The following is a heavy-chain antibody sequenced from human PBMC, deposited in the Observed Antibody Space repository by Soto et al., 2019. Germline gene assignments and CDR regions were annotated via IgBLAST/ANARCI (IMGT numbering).Heavy chain of an antibody. CDR2: ISDDNGNI. J-gene: IGHJ6*02. D-gene: IGHD3-16*02. Sequence: ASVKVSCKASGYTFSTYGVTWVRQAPGQGPEWMGWISDDNGNIEYAQKFQGRVIMTTDTSISTAYMEVRNLRSDDTAVYYCARAGTHSNLCATYRRLDAWGQGTTVTVSS. CDR3: ARAGTHSNLCATYRRLDA. CDR1: GYTFSTYG. V-gene: IGHV1-18*04.